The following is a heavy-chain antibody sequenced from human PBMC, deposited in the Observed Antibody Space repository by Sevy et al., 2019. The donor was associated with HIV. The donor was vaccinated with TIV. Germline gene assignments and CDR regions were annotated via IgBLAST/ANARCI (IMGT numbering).Heavy chain of an antibody. J-gene: IGHJ4*02. V-gene: IGHV4-59*01. CDR3: ARAGGVCSSTSCYDY. CDR2: IYYSGST. D-gene: IGHD2-2*01. CDR1: GGSISSYY. Sequence: SETLSLTCTVSGGSISSYYWSWIRQPPGKGLEWIGYIYYSGSTNYNPPLKSRVTISVDTSKNQFSLKLSSVTAADTAVYYCARAGGVCSSTSCYDYWGQGTLVTVSS.